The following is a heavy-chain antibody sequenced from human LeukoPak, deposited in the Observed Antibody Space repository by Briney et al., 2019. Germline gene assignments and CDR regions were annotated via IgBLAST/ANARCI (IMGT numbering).Heavy chain of an antibody. CDR3: ARAGQWLEHDY. J-gene: IGHJ4*02. CDR2: ISWNSGSI. Sequence: PGGSLRLSCAASGFTFDDYAMHWVRQAPGKGLEWVSGISWNSGSIGYADSVKGRFTISRDNAKNSLYLQMNSLRAEDTAVYYCARAGQWLEHDYWGQGTLVTVSS. D-gene: IGHD6-19*01. V-gene: IGHV3-9*01. CDR1: GFTFDDYA.